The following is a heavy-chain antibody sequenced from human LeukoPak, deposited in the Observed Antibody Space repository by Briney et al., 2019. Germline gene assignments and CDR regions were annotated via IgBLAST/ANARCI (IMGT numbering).Heavy chain of an antibody. D-gene: IGHD3-10*01. Sequence: ASVKVSCKASGYTFTGYYIHWARQAPGQGLEWMGWINPNSGGTSYAQKFQGRVTLTRDTSISTAYMELSRLTSDDTAVYYCARERYGSGSYYFDYWGQGTLVTVSS. V-gene: IGHV1-2*02. J-gene: IGHJ4*02. CDR1: GYTFTGYY. CDR2: INPNSGGT. CDR3: ARERYGSGSYYFDY.